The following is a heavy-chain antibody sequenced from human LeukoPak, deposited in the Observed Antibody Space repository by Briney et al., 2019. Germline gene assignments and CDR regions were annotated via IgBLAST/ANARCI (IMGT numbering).Heavy chain of an antibody. CDR2: IYTSGST. CDR3: ATSYSSSSRGVYYYYMDV. Sequence: SETLSLTCTVSGGSISSYYWSWIRQPAGKGLEWIGRIYTSGSTNYNPSLKSRVTMSVDTSKNQFSLKLSSVTAADTAVYYCATSYSSSSRGVYYYYMDVWGKGTTVTVSS. D-gene: IGHD6-6*01. V-gene: IGHV4-4*07. CDR1: GGSISSYY. J-gene: IGHJ6*03.